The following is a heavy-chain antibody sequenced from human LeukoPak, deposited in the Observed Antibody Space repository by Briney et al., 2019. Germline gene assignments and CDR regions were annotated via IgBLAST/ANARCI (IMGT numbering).Heavy chain of an antibody. V-gene: IGHV3-48*04. Sequence: GGSLRLSCAASGFTFSSYSMNWVRQAPGKGLEWVSYISSSSSTIYYADSGKGRFTISRDNAKNSLYLQMNSLRAEDTAVYYCARDRNSNGRIAVAGSEYWGQGTLVTVSS. CDR3: ARDRNSNGRIAVAGSEY. CDR2: ISSSSSTI. J-gene: IGHJ4*02. D-gene: IGHD6-19*01. CDR1: GFTFSSYS.